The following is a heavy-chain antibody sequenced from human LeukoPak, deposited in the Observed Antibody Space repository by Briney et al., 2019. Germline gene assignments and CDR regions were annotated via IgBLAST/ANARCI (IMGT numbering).Heavy chain of an antibody. CDR3: ARDHQLSYGNWFDP. CDR1: GFTFSSYA. V-gene: IGHV3-30-3*01. D-gene: IGHD2-15*01. J-gene: IGHJ5*02. Sequence: GGSLRLSCAASGFTFSSYAIHWVRQAPGKGLEWVAGISYDGGNTYYADSMKGRFTISRDNSKNTLYLQMNSPRVEDTAIYYCARDHQLSYGNWFDPWGQGTLVTVSS. CDR2: ISYDGGNT.